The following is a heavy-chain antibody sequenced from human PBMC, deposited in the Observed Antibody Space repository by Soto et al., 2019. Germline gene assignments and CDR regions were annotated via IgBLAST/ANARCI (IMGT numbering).Heavy chain of an antibody. J-gene: IGHJ4*02. CDR1: GYTFTSYY. V-gene: IGHV1-8*01. CDR3: ARLSIRSGYDY. CDR2: MNPNSGNT. Sequence: GASVKVSCKPSGYTFTSYYINWVRQATGQGLEWMGGMNPNSGNTGYAQKFQGRVTMTRNTSISTAYMELSSLRSEDTAVYYCARLSIRSGYDYWGQGTLVTVSS. D-gene: IGHD5-12*01.